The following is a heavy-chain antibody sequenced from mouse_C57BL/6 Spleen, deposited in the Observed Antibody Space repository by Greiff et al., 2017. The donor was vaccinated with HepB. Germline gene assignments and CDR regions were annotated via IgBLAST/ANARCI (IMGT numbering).Heavy chain of an antibody. CDR2: IDRSDSYT. Sequence: QVQLQQPGAELVRPGPSVKLSCKASGYTFTSYWMHWVKQRPGQGLEWIGVIDRSDSYTNYHQKFKGKATLTVDTSSSTAYMQLSSMTSEDSAVYYCAKDVLDPMDYWGQGTSVTVSS. CDR1: GYTFTSYW. CDR3: AKDVLDPMDY. J-gene: IGHJ4*01. V-gene: IGHV1-59*01.